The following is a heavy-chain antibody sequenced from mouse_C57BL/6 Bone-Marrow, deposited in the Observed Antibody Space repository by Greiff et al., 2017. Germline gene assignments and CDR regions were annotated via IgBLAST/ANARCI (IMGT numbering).Heavy chain of an antibody. CDR2: INPSSGYT. Sequence: VQLQQSGAELARPGASVKMSCKASGYTFTSYTMHWVKQRPGQGLEWIGYINPSSGYTKYNQKFKDKATLTADKSSSTAYMQLSSLTSEDSAVYYCAKLYSNYAMDYWGQGTSVTVSS. V-gene: IGHV1-4*01. J-gene: IGHJ4*01. CDR3: AKLYSNYAMDY. D-gene: IGHD2-5*01. CDR1: GYTFTSYT.